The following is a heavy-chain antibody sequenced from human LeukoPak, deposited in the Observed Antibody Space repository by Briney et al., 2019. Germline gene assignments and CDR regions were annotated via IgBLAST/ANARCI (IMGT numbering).Heavy chain of an antibody. CDR2: ISHDGDTT. J-gene: IGHJ4*02. Sequence: SAGSLRLSCSASGFTFSSYAMHWVRQAPGKGLEYVSAISHDGDTTYYADSVKGRFTISRDNSENTLYLQMSSLRAEDTAVYYCATGKFDYWGQGTLVTVSS. V-gene: IGHV3-64D*06. CDR1: GFTFSSYA. CDR3: ATGKFDY.